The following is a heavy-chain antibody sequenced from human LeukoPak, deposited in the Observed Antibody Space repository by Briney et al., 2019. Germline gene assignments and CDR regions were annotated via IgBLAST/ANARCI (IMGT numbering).Heavy chain of an antibody. V-gene: IGHV5-51*01. CDR3: ARLPTAARPFDP. D-gene: IGHD6-6*01. Sequence: GGSLKIFRKGSGYSFTSLWIGRVGQVAGESLGGMGIIYPGDSDTRYSPSFQGQVTISADKSISTAYLQWSSLKASDTAMYYCARLPTAARPFDPWGQGTLVTVSS. J-gene: IGHJ5*02. CDR2: IYPGDSDT. CDR1: GYSFTSLW.